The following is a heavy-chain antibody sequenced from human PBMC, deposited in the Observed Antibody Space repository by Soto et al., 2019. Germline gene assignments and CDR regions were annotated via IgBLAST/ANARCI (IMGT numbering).Heavy chain of an antibody. CDR3: GTEGQQLAQEDYYQCGGMDV. D-gene: IGHD6-13*01. CDR2: MGAHSGHT. V-gene: IGHV1-18*01. Sequence: QFQLVQSGAEVKKPGASVKVSCKASGYNFTRFGISWVRQAPGHGLEWMGWMGAHSGHTRPAQKCQGRLTVTTDAYMNTAYIGLRSLTAEYTALYYCGTEGQQLAQEDYYQCGGMDVWGQGTAVIVSS. J-gene: IGHJ6*02. CDR1: GYNFTRFG.